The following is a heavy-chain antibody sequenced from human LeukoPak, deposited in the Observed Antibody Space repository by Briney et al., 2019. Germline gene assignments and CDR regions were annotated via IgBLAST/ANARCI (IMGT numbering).Heavy chain of an antibody. CDR2: ISSSSSYI. J-gene: IGHJ5*02. V-gene: IGHV3-21*01. Sequence: GGSLRLSCAASGFTFSSYSMNWVRQAPGKGLEWVSSISSSSSYIYYADSVKGRFTISRDNAKNSLYLQMNSLRAEDTAVYYCARPVGYYGSGSSDWFDPWGQGTLVTVSS. CDR3: ARPVGYYGSGSSDWFDP. CDR1: GFTFSSYS. D-gene: IGHD3-10*01.